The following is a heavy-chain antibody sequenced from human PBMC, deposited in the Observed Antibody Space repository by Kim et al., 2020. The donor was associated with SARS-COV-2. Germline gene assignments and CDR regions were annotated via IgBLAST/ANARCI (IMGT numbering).Heavy chain of an antibody. CDR2: IYSGGSST. J-gene: IGHJ4*02. D-gene: IGHD2-15*01. Sequence: GSLRLSCAASGFTFSSYAMSWVRQAPGKGLEWVSVIYSGGSSTYYADSVKGRFTISRDNSKNTLYLQMNSLRAEDTAVYYCAKDHRGGYCSGGSCYSLGIDYWGQGTLVTVSS. V-gene: IGHV3-23*03. CDR3: AKDHRGGYCSGGSCYSLGIDY. CDR1: GFTFSSYA.